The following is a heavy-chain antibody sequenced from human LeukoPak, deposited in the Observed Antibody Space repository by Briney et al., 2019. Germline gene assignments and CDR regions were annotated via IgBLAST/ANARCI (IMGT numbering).Heavy chain of an antibody. V-gene: IGHV4-39*01. CDR2: IYYSGST. J-gene: IGHJ3*02. CDR1: GDSISGGSYY. Sequence: SETLSLTCTVSGDSISGGSYYWGWIRQPPGKGLEWIGSIYYSGSTYYNPSRKSRVTISVSTSKNQFTLKLRTDSVRATGVYYCAVSEYSSSWGAFDIWGQGTMVTVSS. CDR3: AVSEYSSSWGAFDI. D-gene: IGHD6-6*01.